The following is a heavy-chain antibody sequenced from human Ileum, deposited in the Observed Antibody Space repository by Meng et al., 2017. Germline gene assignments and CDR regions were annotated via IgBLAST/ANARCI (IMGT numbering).Heavy chain of an antibody. Sequence: QLQIRRWGEGRLKPSQTLSLTCAVFGGSFSGSFCTWVRQPPEKGLEGIGEINPSGSPYYNPSLNSRVTISVDTSKNQFSLKLTSGTAADTAMYYCARGPQGPRLSIWGQGTMVTVSS. CDR2: INPSGSP. J-gene: IGHJ3*02. CDR1: GGSFSGSF. V-gene: IGHV4-34*01. CDR3: ARGPQGPRLSI.